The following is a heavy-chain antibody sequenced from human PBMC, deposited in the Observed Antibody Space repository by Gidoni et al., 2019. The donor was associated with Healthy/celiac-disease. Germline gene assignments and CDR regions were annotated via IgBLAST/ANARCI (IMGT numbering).Heavy chain of an antibody. CDR1: GFTFDDYA. CDR2: IRWNSGSI. CDR3: AKDSIAQQWLAYYFDY. Sequence: VQLVESGGGLVQPGRSLILSCTASGFTFDDYAMHWVRQAPGKGLEWVSGIRWNSGSIGYADSVKGRFTISRDNAKNSLYLQMNSLRAEDTALYYCAKDSIAQQWLAYYFDYWGQGTLVTVSS. D-gene: IGHD6-19*01. V-gene: IGHV3-9*01. J-gene: IGHJ4*02.